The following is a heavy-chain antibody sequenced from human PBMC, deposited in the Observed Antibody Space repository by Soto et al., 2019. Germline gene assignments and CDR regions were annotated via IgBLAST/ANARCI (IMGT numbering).Heavy chain of an antibody. Sequence: QVQLVESGGGVVQPGRSLRLSCAASGFTFSSYGMQWVRQAPGKGLEWVAVISYDGSNKYYADSVKGRFTISRDNSKNTLYLQMNSLRAEDTAVYYCAKGVAGTYYYYGMDVWGQGTTVTVSS. J-gene: IGHJ6*02. V-gene: IGHV3-30*18. CDR2: ISYDGSNK. D-gene: IGHD6-19*01. CDR1: GFTFSSYG. CDR3: AKGVAGTYYYYGMDV.